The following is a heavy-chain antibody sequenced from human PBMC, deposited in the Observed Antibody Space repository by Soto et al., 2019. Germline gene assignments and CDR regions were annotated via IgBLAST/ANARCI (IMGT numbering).Heavy chain of an antibody. Sequence: ASVKVSCKASGYSFTDYHIHWVRQAPGQGLEWLGRINPKSGGTSTAQKFQGWVTMTRDRYISTVYMELTRLRSDDTAVYFCARETKVLRYLAWLQHMGNWLDPWGQANLLTVTS. CDR3: ARETKVLRYLAWLQHMGNWLDP. CDR1: GYSFTDYH. CDR2: INPKSGGT. D-gene: IGHD3-9*01. V-gene: IGHV1-2*04. J-gene: IGHJ5*02.